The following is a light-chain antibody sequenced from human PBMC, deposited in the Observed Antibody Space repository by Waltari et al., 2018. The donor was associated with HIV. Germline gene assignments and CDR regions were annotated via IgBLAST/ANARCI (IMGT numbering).Light chain of an antibody. CDR1: SNDVGNYNL. Sequence: QSALTQPASVSGSPGQSITISCTGTSNDVGNYNLVSWFPQHPGKAPKVIIYGVTKRPSGLSNRFSGSKSGNTASLTISGLQAEDEADYYCCSYAGDSTPYVFGSGTKVTVL. V-gene: IGLV2-23*02. CDR3: CSYAGDSTPYV. CDR2: GVT. J-gene: IGLJ1*01.